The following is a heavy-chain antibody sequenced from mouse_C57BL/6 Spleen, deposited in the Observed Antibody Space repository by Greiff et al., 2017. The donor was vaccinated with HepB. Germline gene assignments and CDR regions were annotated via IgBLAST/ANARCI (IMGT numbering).Heavy chain of an antibody. CDR2: INPYNGGT. Sequence: EVQLQQSGPVLVKPGASVKMSCKASGYTFTDYYMNWVKQSHGKSLEWIGVINPYNGGTSYNQKFKGKATSTVDKSSSTAYMELNSLTSEDSAVYYCARGDWYFDVWGTGTTVTVSS. CDR1: GYTFTDYY. V-gene: IGHV1-19*01. J-gene: IGHJ1*03. CDR3: ARGDWYFDV.